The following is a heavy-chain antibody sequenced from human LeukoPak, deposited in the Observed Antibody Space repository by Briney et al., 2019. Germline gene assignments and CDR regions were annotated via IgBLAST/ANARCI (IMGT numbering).Heavy chain of an antibody. CDR3: ARSMFASGSYYSRDY. D-gene: IGHD3-10*01. J-gene: IGHJ4*02. CDR2: IDPSDSYT. CDR1: VYSFTHYW. Sequence: GESLRISCKGSVYSFTHYWISWVRQMPGKGLEWMGRIDPSDSYTNYSPSFQGHVTISADKSISTAYLQWSSLKASDTAMYYCARSMFASGSYYSRDYWGQGTLVTVSS. V-gene: IGHV5-10-1*01.